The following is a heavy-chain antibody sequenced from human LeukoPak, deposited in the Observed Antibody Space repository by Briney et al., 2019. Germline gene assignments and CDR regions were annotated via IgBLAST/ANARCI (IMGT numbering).Heavy chain of an antibody. CDR1: GFTFDDYA. CDR2: ISGDGGST. D-gene: IGHD3-22*01. CDR3: AKDSRYSYYYDSSGLPAA. Sequence: GGSLRLSCAASGFTFDDYAMHWVRQAPGKGLEWVSLISGDGGSTYYADSVKGRFTISRDNSKNSLYLQMNRLRTEDTALYYCAKDSRYSYYYDSSGLPAAWGQGTLVTVSS. V-gene: IGHV3-43*02. J-gene: IGHJ5*02.